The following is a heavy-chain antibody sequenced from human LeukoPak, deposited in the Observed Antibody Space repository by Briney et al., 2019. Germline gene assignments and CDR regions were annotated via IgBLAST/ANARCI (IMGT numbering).Heavy chain of an antibody. Sequence: GGSLRLSCAASGFTFSAYGMHWVRQAPGKGLEGVAFIRYVGTNKYYADSVKGRFTISRNNSKNTLYLQMNSLRAEDTAVYYCARDRSRQYFDYWGQGTLVTVSS. J-gene: IGHJ4*02. CDR2: IRYVGTNK. D-gene: IGHD1-26*01. CDR3: ARDRSRQYFDY. CDR1: GFTFSAYG. V-gene: IGHV3-30*02.